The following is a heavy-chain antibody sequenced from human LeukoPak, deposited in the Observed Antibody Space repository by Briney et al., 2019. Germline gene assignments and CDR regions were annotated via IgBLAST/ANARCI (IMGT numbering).Heavy chain of an antibody. V-gene: IGHV4-39*01. D-gene: IGHD3-3*01. CDR3: ARALKYYDFWSGSLADAFDI. CDR2: IYYSGST. CDR1: GGSISSSSYY. Sequence: SETLSLTCTVSGGSISSSSYYWGWIRQPPGKGLEWIGSIYYSGSTYYNPSLKSRVTISVDTSKNQFSLKLSSVTAAATAVCYCARALKYYDFWSGSLADAFDIWGQGTMVAVSS. J-gene: IGHJ3*02.